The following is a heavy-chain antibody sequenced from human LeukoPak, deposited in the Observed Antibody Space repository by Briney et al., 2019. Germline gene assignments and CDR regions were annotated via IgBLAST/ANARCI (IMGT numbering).Heavy chain of an antibody. J-gene: IGHJ6*02. Sequence: GRSLRLSCAASGFTFSSYGMHWVRQAPGKGLEWVPVISYDGSNKYYADSVKGRFTISRDNAKNSLYLQMNSLRAEDTAVYYCARDWRYYGSGSPTYDYYYYGMDVWGQGTTVTVSS. CDR2: ISYDGSNK. V-gene: IGHV3-30*03. CDR1: GFTFSSYG. D-gene: IGHD3-10*01. CDR3: ARDWRYYGSGSPTYDYYYYGMDV.